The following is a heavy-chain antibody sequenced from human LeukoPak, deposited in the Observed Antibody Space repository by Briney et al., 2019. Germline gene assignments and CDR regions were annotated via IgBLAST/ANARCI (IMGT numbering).Heavy chain of an antibody. Sequence: PGGSLRLSCAASGFTFSSYAMHWVRQAPGKGLEWVAVISYDGSNKYYADSVKGRFTISRDNSKNTLYLQMNSLRAEGTAVYYCARDKSPNSSGWYFWGQGTLVTVSS. V-gene: IGHV3-30*04. J-gene: IGHJ4*02. CDR2: ISYDGSNK. CDR3: ARDKSPNSSGWYF. D-gene: IGHD6-19*01. CDR1: GFTFSSYA.